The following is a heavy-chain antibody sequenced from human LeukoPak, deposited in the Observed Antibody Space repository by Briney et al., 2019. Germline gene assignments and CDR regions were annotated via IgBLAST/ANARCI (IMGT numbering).Heavy chain of an antibody. J-gene: IGHJ3*02. CDR3: TRPSYYDSRGYSTNGFDI. Sequence: GGSLRLSCVASGFTVSDHYIDWVRQVPGKGLEWVGRNRDKSKSYTTDYAASVRGRFTISRDDSKNSLYLQMYSLKTEDTAVYFCTRPSYYDSRGYSTNGFDIWGQGTMVTVSS. D-gene: IGHD3-22*01. CDR1: GFTVSDHY. V-gene: IGHV3-72*01. CDR2: NRDKSKSYTT.